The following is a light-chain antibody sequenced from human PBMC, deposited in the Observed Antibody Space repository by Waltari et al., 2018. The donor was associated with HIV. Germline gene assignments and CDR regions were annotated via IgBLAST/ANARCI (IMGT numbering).Light chain of an antibody. Sequence: DMHMTQSPSTLSAVVGDRVFITCRSSQNINNWLAWYQQKPGKPPKLLIRKASVLEGGVSSRFSGSGSGTEFTLIIDSLEPDDFATYYCQQYKTDPSFGPGTRLEMK. V-gene: IGKV1-5*03. CDR2: KAS. J-gene: IGKJ5*01. CDR3: QQYKTDPS. CDR1: QNINNW.